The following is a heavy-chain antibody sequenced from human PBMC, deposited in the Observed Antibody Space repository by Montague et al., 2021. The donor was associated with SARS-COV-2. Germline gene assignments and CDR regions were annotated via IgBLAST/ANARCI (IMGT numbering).Heavy chain of an antibody. D-gene: IGHD6-13*01. CDR3: MDV. CDR2: IKNSGTET. J-gene: IGHJ6*03. CDR1: GFTFNGYA. V-gene: IGHV3-23*05. Sequence: SLRLSCAASGFTFNGYAMTWVRQTPGRGLEWVSPIKNSGTETHYADTVKGRFTISRDNSEDTAVYYCAKHLGSNWYALGYMDVWGKGTTVTVAS.